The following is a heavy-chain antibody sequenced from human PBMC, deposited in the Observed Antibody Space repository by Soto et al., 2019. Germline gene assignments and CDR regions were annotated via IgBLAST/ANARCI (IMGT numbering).Heavy chain of an antibody. Sequence: GGSLRHSYAASEFTFGNYVMRWVRKATGKGLEWVAVIWYDGSNKYYADSVKGRFTISRDNSKNTLYLQMNSLRAEDTAVYYCARDMRQRLVVWGFDYWGQGTLVTVSS. CDR1: EFTFGNYV. CDR2: IWYDGSNK. D-gene: IGHD6-13*01. J-gene: IGHJ4*02. V-gene: IGHV3-33*01. CDR3: ARDMRQRLVVWGFDY.